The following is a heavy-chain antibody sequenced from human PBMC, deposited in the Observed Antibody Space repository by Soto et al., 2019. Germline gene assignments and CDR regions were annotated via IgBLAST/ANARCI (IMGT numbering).Heavy chain of an antibody. Sequence: ASVKVSCTASGYTFTSYDINWVRQATGQGLEWMGWMNPNSGNTGYAQKFQGRVTMTRNTSISTAYMELSSLRSEDTAVYYCARGRPYYYDSSGYYYYFDYWGQGTLVTVSS. CDR3: ARGRPYYYDSSGYYYYFDY. J-gene: IGHJ4*02. V-gene: IGHV1-8*01. CDR1: GYTFTSYD. D-gene: IGHD3-22*01. CDR2: MNPNSGNT.